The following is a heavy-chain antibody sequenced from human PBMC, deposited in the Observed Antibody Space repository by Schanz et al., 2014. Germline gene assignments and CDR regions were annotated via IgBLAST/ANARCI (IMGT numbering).Heavy chain of an antibody. Sequence: QVQLVESGGGVVQPGRSLRLSCAASGFTFSSYGMHWVRQAPGKGLEWVAVIWYDGSNKYYADSVKGRFTISRDNSKNTLFLQMTSLRAEDTAVYYCARNRGSGGQNWYFDLWGRGTLVTVSS. CDR3: ARNRGSGGQNWYFDL. J-gene: IGHJ2*01. D-gene: IGHD1-26*01. V-gene: IGHV3-33*01. CDR2: IWYDGSNK. CDR1: GFTFSSYG.